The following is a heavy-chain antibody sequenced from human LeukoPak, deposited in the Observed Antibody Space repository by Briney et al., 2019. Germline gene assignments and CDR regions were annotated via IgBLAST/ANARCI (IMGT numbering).Heavy chain of an antibody. CDR1: GFTFSSYA. V-gene: IGHV3-23*01. Sequence: GGSLRLSCAASGFTFSSYAMSWVRQAPGKGLEWVSAISGSGGSTYYADSVKGRFTISRDNSKNTLYLQMNSLRAEDTAVYYCAKDHLLRLRELISYYFDYWGQGTLVTVSS. J-gene: IGHJ4*02. CDR2: ISGSGGST. D-gene: IGHD3-16*01. CDR3: AKDHLLRLRELISYYFDY.